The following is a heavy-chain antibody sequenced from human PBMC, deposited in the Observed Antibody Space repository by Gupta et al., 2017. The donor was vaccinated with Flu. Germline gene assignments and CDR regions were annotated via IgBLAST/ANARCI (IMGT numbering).Heavy chain of an antibody. Sequence: SISRSGFWWGWIRQPPGKGLEWIGSMSLSGTTDYNPSLKNHVNISADTHRNRFFLRLRSVNDADTAVYYWTRETGGCPAELWCQVTLVTVSS. CDR3: TRETGGCPAEL. V-gene: IGHV4-39*02. D-gene: IGHD6-25*01. CDR1: SISRSGFW. J-gene: IGHJ4*02. CDR2: MSLSGTT.